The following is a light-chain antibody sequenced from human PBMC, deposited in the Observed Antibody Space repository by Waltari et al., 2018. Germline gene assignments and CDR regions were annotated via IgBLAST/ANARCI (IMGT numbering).Light chain of an antibody. CDR1: ESLNGW. CDR3: QQYKTYPLT. J-gene: IGKJ4*01. Sequence: DIQMTQSPSTLSTSFGDRVTITCRASESLNGWLAWYQQKLGQAPKILIYQASTLANGVPSRFSGGASETEFTLTISNLQPDDVAIYYCQQYKTYPLTFGGGTKVEIK. CDR2: QAS. V-gene: IGKV1-5*03.